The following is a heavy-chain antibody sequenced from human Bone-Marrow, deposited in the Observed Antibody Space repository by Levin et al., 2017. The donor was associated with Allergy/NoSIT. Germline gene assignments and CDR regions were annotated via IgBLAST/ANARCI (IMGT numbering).Heavy chain of an antibody. D-gene: IGHD5-12*01. V-gene: IGHV3-30-3*01. CDR3: ARVTSGYSGYYFDY. CDR2: ISYDGSNK. J-gene: IGHJ4*02. CDR1: GFTFSSYA. Sequence: GESLKISCAASGFTFSSYAMHWVRQAPGKGLEWVAVISYDGSNKYYADSVKGRFTISRDNSKNTLYLQMNSLRAEDTAVYYCARVTSGYSGYYFDYWGQGTLVTVSS.